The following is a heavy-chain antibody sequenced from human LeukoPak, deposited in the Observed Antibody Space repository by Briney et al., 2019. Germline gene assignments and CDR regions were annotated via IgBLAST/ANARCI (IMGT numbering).Heavy chain of an antibody. Sequence: SETLSLTCTVSGDCISSHYWSWIRQPPGKGLEWIGYIYYSGRIKYNPSVKSRVTMSVDTSKNQFSLELTSVSPADAAVYYCARVGGMTFGEITRGAFDSWGQGTLVTVSS. J-gene: IGHJ4*02. V-gene: IGHV4-59*11. D-gene: IGHD3/OR15-3a*01. CDR1: GDCISSHY. CDR3: ARVGGMTFGEITRGAFDS. CDR2: IYYSGRI.